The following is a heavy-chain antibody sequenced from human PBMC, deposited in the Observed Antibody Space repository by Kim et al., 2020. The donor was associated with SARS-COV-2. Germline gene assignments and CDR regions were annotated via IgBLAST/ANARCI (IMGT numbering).Heavy chain of an antibody. CDR1: GGSFSGYY. J-gene: IGHJ5*02. CDR2: INHSGST. Sequence: AETLSLTCAVYGGSFSGYYWSWIRQPPGKGLEWIEEINHSGSTNYNPSLKSRVTISVDTSKNQFSLKLSSVTAADTAVYYCARDGSDGSRLNWFDPWGQG. CDR3: ARDGSDGSRLNWFDP. D-gene: IGHD3-10*01. V-gene: IGHV4-34*01.